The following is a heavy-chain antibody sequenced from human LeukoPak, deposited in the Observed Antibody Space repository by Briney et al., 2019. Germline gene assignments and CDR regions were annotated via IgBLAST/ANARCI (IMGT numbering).Heavy chain of an antibody. D-gene: IGHD3-10*01. CDR2: INNDGTDA. J-gene: IGHJ4*02. CDR3: ARGFTYYYGSGSYSFDY. V-gene: IGHV3-74*03. CDR1: GFRFTSYW. Sequence: PGGSLRLSCVASGFRFTSYWMHWVRQAPGKGLVWVSQINNDGTDAMYADSVKGRFTVSRDNARNTLYLQMNSLRAEDTAVYYCARGFTYYYGSGSYSFDYWGQGTLVTVSS.